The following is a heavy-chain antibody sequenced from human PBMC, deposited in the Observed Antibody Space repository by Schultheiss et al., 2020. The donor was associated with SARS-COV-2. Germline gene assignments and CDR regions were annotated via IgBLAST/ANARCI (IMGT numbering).Heavy chain of an antibody. V-gene: IGHV3-30*03. CDR2: ISYDGSNK. CDR3: TRPSGYDHYWNKDYYYYGMDV. CDR1: GFTFSSYG. Sequence: GGSLRLSCAASGFTFSSYGMHWVRQAPGKGLEWVAVISYDGSNKYYADSVKGRFTISRDNSKNTLYLQMNSLRAEDTAVYYCTRPSGYDHYWNKDYYYYGMDVWGQGTTVTVSS. J-gene: IGHJ6*02. D-gene: IGHD5-12*01.